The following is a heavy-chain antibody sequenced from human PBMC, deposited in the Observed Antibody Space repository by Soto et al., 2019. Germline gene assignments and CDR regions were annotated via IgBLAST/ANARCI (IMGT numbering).Heavy chain of an antibody. D-gene: IGHD4-17*01. CDR1: GFTFSSYD. CDR3: AKLVDYGDYPFYFDS. CDR2: ISYDGSNK. V-gene: IGHV3-30*18. J-gene: IGHJ4*02. Sequence: QVQLVESGGGVVQPGRSLRLSCAASGFTFSSYDMHWVRQAPGKGLEWVAVISYDGSNKYYADSVKGRFTISRDNSKNTLYLQMNSLRPEDTAVYYCAKLVDYGDYPFYFDSWGQGTLVTVSS.